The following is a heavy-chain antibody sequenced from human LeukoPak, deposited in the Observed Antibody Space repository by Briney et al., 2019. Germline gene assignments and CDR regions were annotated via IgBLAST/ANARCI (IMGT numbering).Heavy chain of an antibody. J-gene: IGHJ3*02. D-gene: IGHD3-10*01. CDR1: GGSISSYY. V-gene: IGHV4-4*07. CDR3: ARGVYYGLGSYYAGSAFDI. Sequence: SETPSLTCTVSGGSISSYYWSWIRQPAGKGLEWIGRIYTSGSTNYNPSLKSRVTMSVDTSKNQFSLKLSSVTAADTAVYYCARGVYYGLGSYYAGSAFDIWGQGTMVTVSS. CDR2: IYTSGST.